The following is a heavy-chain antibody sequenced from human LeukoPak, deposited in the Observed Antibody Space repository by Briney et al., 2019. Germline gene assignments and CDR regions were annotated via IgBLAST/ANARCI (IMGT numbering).Heavy chain of an antibody. Sequence: KPSETLSLTCAVYGGSFSGYYWSWICQPPGKGLEWIGEINHSGSTNYNPSLKSRVTISVDTSKNQFSLKLSSVTAADTAVYYCARAYGYSGSYYYYGMDVWGQGTTVTVSS. V-gene: IGHV4-34*01. CDR1: GGSFSGYY. D-gene: IGHD5-18*01. CDR2: INHSGST. J-gene: IGHJ6*02. CDR3: ARAYGYSGSYYYYGMDV.